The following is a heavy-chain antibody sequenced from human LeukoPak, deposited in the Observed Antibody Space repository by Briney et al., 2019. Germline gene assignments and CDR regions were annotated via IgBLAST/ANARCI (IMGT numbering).Heavy chain of an antibody. CDR2: IRGSGDST. V-gene: IGHV3-23*01. J-gene: IGHJ4*02. D-gene: IGHD1-26*01. CDR3: AKAASGSYLYYFDY. CDR1: GFTFSTYA. Sequence: GGSLRLSCAASGFTFSTYAMSWVRQAPGKGLEWVSGIRGSGDSTYYADSVKGRFTISRDNSENTLYLQLNSLRAEDTAVYYCAKAASGSYLYYFDYWGQGTLVTVSS.